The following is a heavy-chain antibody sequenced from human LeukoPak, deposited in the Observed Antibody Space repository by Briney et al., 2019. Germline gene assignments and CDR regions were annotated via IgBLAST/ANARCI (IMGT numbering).Heavy chain of an antibody. V-gene: IGHV3-30*02. CDR2: IRYDGSNK. CDR3: AKSKSPYSSSWLDFDY. D-gene: IGHD6-13*01. CDR1: GFTFSSYG. Sequence: GGSLRLSCAASGFTFSSYGMHWVRQAPGKGLEWVAFIRYDGSNKYYADSVKGRFTISRDNSKNTLYLQMNSLRAEDTAVYYCAKSKSPYSSSWLDFDYWGQGTLVTVSS. J-gene: IGHJ4*02.